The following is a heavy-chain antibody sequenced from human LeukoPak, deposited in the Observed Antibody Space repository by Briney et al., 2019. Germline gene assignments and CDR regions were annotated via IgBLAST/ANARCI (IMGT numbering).Heavy chain of an antibody. Sequence: PSETLSLTCEVSGYSISSDKYWGWIRPPPGKGLEWIGSIYHTGSTYYNPSLKSRVSISVDTSKNQFSLKFTSVTAAGTAVYYCARSHSGWQGHNNWFDPWGQGTLVTVSS. CDR3: ARSHSGWQGHNNWFDP. CDR2: IYHTGST. D-gene: IGHD6-19*01. V-gene: IGHV4-38-2*01. J-gene: IGHJ5*02. CDR1: GYSISSDKY.